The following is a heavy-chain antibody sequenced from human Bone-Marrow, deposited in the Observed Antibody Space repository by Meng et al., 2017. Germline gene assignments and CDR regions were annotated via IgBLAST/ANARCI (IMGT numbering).Heavy chain of an antibody. J-gene: IGHJ4*02. V-gene: IGHV4-31*01. CDR2: IYYSGST. D-gene: IGHD1-26*01. Sequence: VELKESGHGLVKPSQTLSLTCTVSGGSISSGGYDWSWIRQHPGKGLEWIGYIYYSGSTYYNPSLKSLVTISVDTSKNQFSLKLSSVTAADTAVYYCARVGYSGSRVTSYYFDYWGQGTLVTVSS. CDR3: ARVGYSGSRVTSYYFDY. CDR1: GGSISSGGYD.